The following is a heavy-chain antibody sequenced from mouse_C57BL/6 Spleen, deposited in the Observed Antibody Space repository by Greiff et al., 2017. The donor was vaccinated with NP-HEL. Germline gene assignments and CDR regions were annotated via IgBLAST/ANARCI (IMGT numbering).Heavy chain of an antibody. CDR3: ALITTVVAEDY. Sequence: VQLQQSGAELVKPGASVKISCKASGYSFTGYYMHWVKQSSEKSLEWIGEINPSTGGTSYNQKFKGKATLTVDKSSSTAYMQLKSLTSEDSAVYYCALITTVVAEDYWGQGTTLTVSS. J-gene: IGHJ2*01. CDR2: INPSTGGT. V-gene: IGHV1-43*01. CDR1: GYSFTGYY. D-gene: IGHD1-1*01.